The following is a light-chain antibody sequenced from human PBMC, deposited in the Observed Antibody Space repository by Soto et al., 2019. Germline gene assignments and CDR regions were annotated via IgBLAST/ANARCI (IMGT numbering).Light chain of an antibody. J-gene: IGKJ1*01. CDR3: QQRKT. V-gene: IGKV1-39*01. CDR1: QSISSY. CDR2: AAS. Sequence: DIQMTQSPSSLSASVGDIVTITCRASQSISSYLNWYQQKPGKAPKLLIYAASSLQSGVPSRFSGSGSGTDFTLTISSLQPEDFATYYCQQRKTFGQWTKVEFK.